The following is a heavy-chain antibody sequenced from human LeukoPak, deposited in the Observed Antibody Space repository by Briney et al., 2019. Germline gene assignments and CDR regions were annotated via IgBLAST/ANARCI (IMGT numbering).Heavy chain of an antibody. J-gene: IGHJ5*02. CDR1: GGSISSSSYY. V-gene: IGHV4-39*01. CDR3: ARHESRDPNWFDP. Sequence: SETLSLTCTVSGGSISSSSYYWGWIRQPPGKGLEWIGSIYYSGSTYYNPSLKSRVTISVDTSKNQFSLKLSSVTAADTAVYYCARHESRDPNWFDPWGQGTLVTVSS. CDR2: IYYSGST.